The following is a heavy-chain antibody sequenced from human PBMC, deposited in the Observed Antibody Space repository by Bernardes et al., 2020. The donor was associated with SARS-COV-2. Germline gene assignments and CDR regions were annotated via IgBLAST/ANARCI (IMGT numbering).Heavy chain of an antibody. J-gene: IGHJ4*02. CDR1: GFTFSDYA. CDR2: IGGRTGTT. Sequence: GSLRLSCAASGFTFSDYAMSWVRQAPGKGLEWVSTIGGRTGTTFYADSVKGRFTISRDNSKNTLYLRISSLSPEDTALYFCARDPCGTDCYSYSFDYWGQGTLLTVSS. CDR3: ARDPCGTDCYSYSFDY. D-gene: IGHD2-21*02. V-gene: IGHV3-23*01.